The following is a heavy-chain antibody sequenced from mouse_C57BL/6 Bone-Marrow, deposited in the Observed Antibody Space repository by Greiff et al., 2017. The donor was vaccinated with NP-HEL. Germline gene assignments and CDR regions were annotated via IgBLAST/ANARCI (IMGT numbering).Heavy chain of an antibody. J-gene: IGHJ4*01. CDR3: ALYYSNCVGGYYAMDY. CDR2: IDPANGNT. CDR1: GFTITNTY. V-gene: IGHV14-3*01. Sequence: VQLKESVAELVRPGASVKLSCTASGFTITNTYMHWVKQRPEQGLEWIGRIDPANGNTNYAPKFQGKAPITVDTSSNTAYLQLRSLTSEDTAIYYGALYYSNCVGGYYAMDYWGQGNSVTVSS. D-gene: IGHD2-5*01.